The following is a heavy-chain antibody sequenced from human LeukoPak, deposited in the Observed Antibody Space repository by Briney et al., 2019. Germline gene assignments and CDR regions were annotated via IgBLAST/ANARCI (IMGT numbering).Heavy chain of an antibody. J-gene: IGHJ4*02. V-gene: IGHV3-7*01. Sequence: GGSLRLSCAASGFTFSNYWMSWVRLTPGKGLEWVANIKQDGSEKYYVDSVEGRFTISRDNAKNLLSLQMNSLRVEDTAVYHCARVFIVGSRSVFDFWGQGTLVTVSS. CDR3: ARVFIVGSRSVFDF. CDR1: GFTFSNYW. D-gene: IGHD2-21*01. CDR2: IKQDGSEK.